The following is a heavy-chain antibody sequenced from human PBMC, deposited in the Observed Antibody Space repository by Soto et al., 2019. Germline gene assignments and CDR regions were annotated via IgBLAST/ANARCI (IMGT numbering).Heavy chain of an antibody. CDR2: VNPSGGST. Sequence: ASVKVSCMASAYTFTSYDIHWVRQAPGQGLEWMGIVNPSGGSTSYAQKFQGRVTMTRDTSTSTVYMELNSLRAEDTAVYYCAKDPASITICGVVREAYYMDVWGKGTTVTVSS. J-gene: IGHJ6*03. D-gene: IGHD3-3*01. CDR3: AKDPASITICGVVREAYYMDV. V-gene: IGHV1-46*01. CDR1: AYTFTSYD.